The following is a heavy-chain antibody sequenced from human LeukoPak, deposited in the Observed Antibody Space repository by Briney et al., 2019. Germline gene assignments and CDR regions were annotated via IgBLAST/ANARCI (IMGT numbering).Heavy chain of an antibody. CDR2: ISYDGSNK. D-gene: IGHD4-23*01. Sequence: GRSLRLSCAASGFTFNSYSMHWVRRAPGKGLEWVAVISYDGSNKYYADSVKGRFTISRDNPKNTLYLQVNSLRAEDTAVYYCARDGKSIGNNWFDPWGQGTLVTVSS. J-gene: IGHJ5*02. V-gene: IGHV3-30-3*01. CDR3: ARDGKSIGNNWFDP. CDR1: GFTFNSYS.